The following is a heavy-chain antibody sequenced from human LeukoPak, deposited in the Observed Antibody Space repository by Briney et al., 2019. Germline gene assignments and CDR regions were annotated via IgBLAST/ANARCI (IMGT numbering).Heavy chain of an antibody. J-gene: IGHJ4*02. CDR2: IPYDGSNK. Sequence: PGRSLRLSCAASGFTFSSYGMHWVRQAPGKGLEWVAVIPYDGSNKYYADSVKGRFTISRDNSKNTLYLQMNSLRAEDTAVYYCAKGGAVEMATITGIDYWGQGTLVTVSS. CDR1: GFTFSSYG. V-gene: IGHV3-30*18. CDR3: AKGGAVEMATITGIDY. D-gene: IGHD5-24*01.